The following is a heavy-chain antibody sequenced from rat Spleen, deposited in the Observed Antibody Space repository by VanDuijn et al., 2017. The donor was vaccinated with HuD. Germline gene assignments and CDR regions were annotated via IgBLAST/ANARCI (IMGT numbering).Heavy chain of an antibody. D-gene: IGHD1-11*01. CDR3: TRSYGGYTQHWFAY. V-gene: IGHV2-13*01. CDR2: IWSNGGT. CDR1: GFSLSNYG. Sequence: QVQLKESGPGLVPPSQTLSPPCTVPGFSLSNYGVIWVRPPPGKGLEWMGVIWSNGGTDYNSAIKSRLSISRDTSKSQVFLKMNSLQTDDTAIYFCTRSYGGYTQHWFAYWGQGTLVTVSS. J-gene: IGHJ3*01.